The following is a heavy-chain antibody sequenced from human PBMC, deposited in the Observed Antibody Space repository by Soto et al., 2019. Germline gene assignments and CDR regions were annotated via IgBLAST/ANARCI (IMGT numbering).Heavy chain of an antibody. V-gene: IGHV4-34*01. CDR1: GGSFSGYY. D-gene: IGHD3-10*01. CDR2: INHSGST. J-gene: IGHJ4*02. Sequence: PSETLSLTCAVYGGSFSGYYWSWIRQPPGKGLEWIGEINHSGSTNYNPSLKSRVTILVDTSKNQFSLKLSSVTAADMAVYYCARVVGSSGDYFDYWGQGTLVTVSS. CDR3: ARVVGSSGDYFDY.